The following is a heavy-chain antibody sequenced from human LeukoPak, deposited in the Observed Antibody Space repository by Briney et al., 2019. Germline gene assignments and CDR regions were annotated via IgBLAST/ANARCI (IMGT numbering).Heavy chain of an antibody. CDR2: ISGSTTNI. CDR3: ARNQAGAFDI. Sequence: GGSLRLSCAASGFAAFSTYSMNWVRQAPGKGLEWVSYISGSTTNIFYADSVKGRFTISRDNAKNSLYLQMNSLRDEDTAVYYCARNQAGAFDIWGQGTMVTVSS. J-gene: IGHJ3*02. CDR1: GFAAFSTYS. D-gene: IGHD3-10*01. V-gene: IGHV3-48*02.